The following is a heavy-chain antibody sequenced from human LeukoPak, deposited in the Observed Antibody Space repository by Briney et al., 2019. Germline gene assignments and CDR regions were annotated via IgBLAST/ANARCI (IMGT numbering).Heavy chain of an antibody. CDR1: GFTFSNNA. J-gene: IGHJ6*02. V-gene: IGHV3-30-3*01. D-gene: IGHD6-19*01. CDR2: ISYDGSNE. Sequence: GGSLRLSCAASGFTFSNNAMHLVRQAPGKGLEWVAIISYDGSNEYYGDSVKGRFTISRDNSKNTLYLQMSSLRAEDTAVYYCAKDGTPLGSGYNYYYGMDVWGQGTTVTVSS. CDR3: AKDGTPLGSGYNYYYGMDV.